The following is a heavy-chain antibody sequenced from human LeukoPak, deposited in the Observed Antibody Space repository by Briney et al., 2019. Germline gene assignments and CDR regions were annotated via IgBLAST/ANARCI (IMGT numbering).Heavy chain of an antibody. V-gene: IGHV3-66*01. CDR3: ARGRAYYYDSSGYDGGYNWFDP. CDR1: TFTVASNY. D-gene: IGHD3-22*01. J-gene: IGHJ5*02. Sequence: GGSLRLSCAVSTFTVASNYMSWVRQTPGKGLVWVSDIYQGGSTYYSDSVKGRFTISRDNPKNSLYLQMNSLRAEDTAVYYCARGRAYYYDSSGYDGGYNWFDPWGQGTLVTVSS. CDR2: IYQGGST.